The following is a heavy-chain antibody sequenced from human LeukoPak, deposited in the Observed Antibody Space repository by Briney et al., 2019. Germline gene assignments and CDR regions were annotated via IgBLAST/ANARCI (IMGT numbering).Heavy chain of an antibody. CDR3: ARYSSSCLDY. Sequence: QTGGSLRLSRAASGFTFSSYGMHWVRQAPGKGLEGVAFIRYDGSNKYYADSVKGRFTISRDNSKNTLYLQMNSLRAEDTAVYYCARYSSSCLDYWGQGTLVTVSS. D-gene: IGHD6-13*01. CDR1: GFTFSSYG. CDR2: IRYDGSNK. J-gene: IGHJ4*02. V-gene: IGHV3-30*02.